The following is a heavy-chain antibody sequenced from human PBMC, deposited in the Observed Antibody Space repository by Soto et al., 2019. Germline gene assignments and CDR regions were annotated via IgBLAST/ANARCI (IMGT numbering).Heavy chain of an antibody. V-gene: IGHV3-20*04. D-gene: IGHD4-17*01. CDR2: INRHGDST. Sequence: EVYLVESGGGVVRPGGSLRPSCAASGFGFDEYGMSWVRQGPGKGLEWVSGINRHGDSTGYADSVKGRFTISRDNAKNFLYLQMTGLRAEDTAFYYCARDHRWGYEYGDYGDSWGQGTLVTVSS. CDR1: GFGFDEYG. CDR3: ARDHRWGYEYGDYGDS. J-gene: IGHJ4*02.